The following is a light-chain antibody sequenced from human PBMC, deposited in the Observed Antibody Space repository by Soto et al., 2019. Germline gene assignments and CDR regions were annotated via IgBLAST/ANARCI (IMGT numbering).Light chain of an antibody. Sequence: DIVMTQSPDSLAVSLGERATINCKSSQSILYSSNNKNQLAWYQQKPGQPPKLLFYWASTREAGVPDRFSGSEAGTDFTLTISSLQAEYVAVYYCQQYYRPPYTFGQGTKLEI. J-gene: IGKJ2*01. CDR3: QQYYRPPYT. CDR1: QSILYSSNNKNQ. V-gene: IGKV4-1*01. CDR2: WAS.